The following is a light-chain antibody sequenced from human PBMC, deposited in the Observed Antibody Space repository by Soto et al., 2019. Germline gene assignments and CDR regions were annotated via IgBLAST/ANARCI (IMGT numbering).Light chain of an antibody. V-gene: IGKV3-15*01. Sequence: EIVMTQSPATLSVSPGERATLSCRASQSVSSNLAWYQQKPGQAPRLLIYGASTRATGIPARFSGSGSGTEFTLTISSLQSEDFAVYYFQQYNNWPRTFGQGTKWEIK. J-gene: IGKJ1*01. CDR3: QQYNNWPRT. CDR1: QSVSSN. CDR2: GAS.